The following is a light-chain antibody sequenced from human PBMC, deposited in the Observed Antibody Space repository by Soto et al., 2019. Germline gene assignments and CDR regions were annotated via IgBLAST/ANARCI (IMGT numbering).Light chain of an antibody. V-gene: IGKV3-20*01. Sequence: IVLTQSPVTLSLSQGEGPTLSCRASQSVSGSYLAWYQQKPGQAPRLLIDGASSKATGIPDRFSGSGSGTDFTLSISRLAPDDCAVISFQRYSTLELTIGPGTKVDIK. CDR2: GAS. J-gene: IGKJ3*01. CDR1: QSVSGSY. CDR3: QRYSTLELT.